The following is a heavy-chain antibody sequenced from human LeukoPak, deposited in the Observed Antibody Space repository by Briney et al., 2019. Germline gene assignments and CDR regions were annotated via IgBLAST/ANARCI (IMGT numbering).Heavy chain of an antibody. J-gene: IGHJ4*02. CDR3: ARDLGLYDINLVYYFDY. CDR2: IYYSGST. Sequence: SETLSLTCTVSGGSISSYYWSWIRQPPGKGLEWIGYIYYSGSTNYNPSLKSRVTISVDTSKNQFSLKLSSVTAADTAVYYCARDLGLYDINLVYYFDYWGQGTLVTVSS. D-gene: IGHD3-22*01. V-gene: IGHV4-59*01. CDR1: GGSISSYY.